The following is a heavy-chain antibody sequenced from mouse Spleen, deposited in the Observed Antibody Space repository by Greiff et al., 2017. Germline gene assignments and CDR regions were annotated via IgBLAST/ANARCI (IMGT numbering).Heavy chain of an antibody. V-gene: IGHV10-1*01. CDR3: VRNYDGSPYWYFDV. Sequence: EVQLVESGGGLVQPKGSLKLSCAASGFSFNTYAMNWVRQAPGKGLEWVARIRSKSNNYATYYADSVKDRFTISRDDSESMLYLQMNNLKTEDTAMYYCVRNYDGSPYWYFDVWGAGTTVTVSS. CDR1: GFSFNTYA. J-gene: IGHJ1*01. CDR2: IRSKSNNYAT. D-gene: IGHD1-1*01.